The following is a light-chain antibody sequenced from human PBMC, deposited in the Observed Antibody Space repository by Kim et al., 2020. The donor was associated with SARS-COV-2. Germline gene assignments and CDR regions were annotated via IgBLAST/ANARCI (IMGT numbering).Light chain of an antibody. J-gene: IGLJ3*02. CDR2: DVS. CDR1: SSDDGGYNY. Sequence: QSALTQPASVSGSPGQSITISCTGTSSDDGGYNYVSWYQQHPGKAPKLMIYDVSNRPSGVSNRFSGSKSGNTASLTISGLQAEDEADYYCSSYTSSSTLWVFGGGTQLTVL. V-gene: IGLV2-14*03. CDR3: SSYTSSSTLWV.